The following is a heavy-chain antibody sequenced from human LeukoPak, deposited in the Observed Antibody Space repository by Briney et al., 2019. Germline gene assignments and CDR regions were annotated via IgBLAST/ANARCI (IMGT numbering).Heavy chain of an antibody. CDR3: AKGGGSAWELLALDY. D-gene: IGHD1-26*01. Sequence: PGGSLRLSCAASGFTFSSYAMSWVRQAPGKGLEWVSAISGSGGSTYYADSVKGRFTNSRDNSKNTLYLQMNSLRAEDTAVYYCAKGGGSAWELLALDYWGQGTLVTVSS. V-gene: IGHV3-23*01. CDR1: GFTFSSYA. CDR2: ISGSGGST. J-gene: IGHJ4*02.